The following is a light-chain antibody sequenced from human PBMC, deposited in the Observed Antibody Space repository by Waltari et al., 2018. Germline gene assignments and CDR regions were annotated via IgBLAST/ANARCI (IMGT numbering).Light chain of an antibody. V-gene: IGKV2D-29*01. CDR1: QILLHEDGTTY. J-gene: IGKJ1*01. CDR3: LQRLHFPIT. CDR2: EVS. Sequence: DIVMTQTPLSLSVTPGQPASISCMSSQILLHEDGTTYLYWYLQRPGQPPQLLIYEVSNLVSGMPDRFSGSGSGTDFTLKISRVEAEDVGVYYCLQRLHFPITFGQGTKVEIE.